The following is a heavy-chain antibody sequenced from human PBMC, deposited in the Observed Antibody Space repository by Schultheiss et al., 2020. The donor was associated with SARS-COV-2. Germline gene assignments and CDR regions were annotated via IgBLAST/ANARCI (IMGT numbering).Heavy chain of an antibody. CDR1: GFTFSDYY. CDR3: ASTNFGAYFEF. CDR2: ISNTGSYT. J-gene: IGHJ4*02. V-gene: IGHV3-11*03. Sequence: GGSLRLSCSASGFTFSDYYMSWIRQTPGKGLEWVSYISNTGSYTNYADSVKGRFTISRDNVKNTVYLQMNSLRAEDTAVYYCASTNFGAYFEFWGQGTLVTVS. D-gene: IGHD4-17*01.